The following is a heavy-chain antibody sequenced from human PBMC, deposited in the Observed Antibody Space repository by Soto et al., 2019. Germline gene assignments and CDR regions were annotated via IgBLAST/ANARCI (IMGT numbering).Heavy chain of an antibody. CDR2: IYHSGST. CDR3: ARGSNGVYFDY. CDR1: GGSISSGGYS. D-gene: IGHD1-26*01. Sequence: SETLSLTCAVSGGSISSGGYSWSWIRQPPGKGLEWIGYIYHSGSTYYNPSLKSRATISVDRSKNQFSLKLSSVTAADTAVYYCARGSNGVYFDYWGQGTLVTVSS. V-gene: IGHV4-30-2*01. J-gene: IGHJ4*02.